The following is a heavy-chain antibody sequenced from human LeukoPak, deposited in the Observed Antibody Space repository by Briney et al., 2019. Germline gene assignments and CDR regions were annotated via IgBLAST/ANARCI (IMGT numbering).Heavy chain of an antibody. J-gene: IGHJ3*02. CDR1: GGSISSYY. CDR2: IYYSGST. CDR3: ARHRGYGSSGWYEDAFDI. Sequence: ASETLSLTCTVSGGSISSYYWSWIRQPPGKGLEWIGYIYYSGSTNYNPSLKSRVAISVDTSKNQFSLKLSSVTAADTAVYYCARHRGYGSSGWYEDAFDIWGQGTMVTVSS. V-gene: IGHV4-59*08. D-gene: IGHD6-19*01.